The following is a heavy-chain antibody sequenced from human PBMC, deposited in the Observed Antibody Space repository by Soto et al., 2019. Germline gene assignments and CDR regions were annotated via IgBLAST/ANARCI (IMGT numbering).Heavy chain of an antibody. V-gene: IGHV4-39*01. CDR2: IYYSGST. Sequence: SETLSLTCTVSGGSISSSSYYWGWIRQPPGKGLEWIGSIYYSGSTYYNPSLKSRVTISVDTSKNQFSLKLSSVTAADTAVYYCARHFFYDFTENWFDPWGQGTLVTVSS. CDR3: ARHFFYDFTENWFDP. J-gene: IGHJ5*02. CDR1: GGSISSSSYY. D-gene: IGHD3-3*01.